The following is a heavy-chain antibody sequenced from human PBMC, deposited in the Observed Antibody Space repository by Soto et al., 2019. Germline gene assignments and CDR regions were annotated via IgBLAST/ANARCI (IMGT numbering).Heavy chain of an antibody. Sequence: SESLSLTCPVSGYFVSSSRYYWGWIRQPPGKGLEWIGSIYYTGDTFFNPSLKSRVTFSVDPSKNQFSLKLTSLTAADTAVYFCARHKELLLASLSYGLDLWGQGTTVPVPS. CDR3: ARHKELLLASLSYGLDL. CDR1: GYFVSSSRYY. D-gene: IGHD3-22*01. J-gene: IGHJ6*02. CDR2: IYYTGDT. V-gene: IGHV4-39*01.